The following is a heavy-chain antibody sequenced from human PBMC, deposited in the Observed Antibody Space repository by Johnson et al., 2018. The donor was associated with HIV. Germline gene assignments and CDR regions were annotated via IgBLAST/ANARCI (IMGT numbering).Heavy chain of an antibody. CDR1: GFTFSSYW. J-gene: IGHJ3*02. CDR2: IKHDGSEK. D-gene: IGHD3-22*01. CDR3: ARVIGYDSSGKAFDI. V-gene: IGHV3-7*05. Sequence: VQLVESGGGLVQPGGSLRLSCAASGFTFSSYWMSWVRQAPGKGLEWVANIKHDGSEKYYVDSVKGRFTISRDNAKNSLHLQMNSLRAEDTALYYCARVIGYDSSGKAFDIWGRGTMVTVSS.